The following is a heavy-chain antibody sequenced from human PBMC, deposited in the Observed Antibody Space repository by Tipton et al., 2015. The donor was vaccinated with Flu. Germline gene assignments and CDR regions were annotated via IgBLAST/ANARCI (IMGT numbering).Heavy chain of an antibody. CDR2: ISHSGRT. CDR3: ARSTYYYGSGSSDY. Sequence: GLVKPSETLSLICTVSDYSISSDYYWGWIRRPPGKGLEWIGCISHSGRTYYNPSLKSRVTISVDTAKNQFSQRLSSVTDADTAVYYCARSTYYYGSGSSDYWGQGTLVTVSS. D-gene: IGHD3-10*01. V-gene: IGHV4-38-2*02. J-gene: IGHJ4*02. CDR1: DYSISSDYY.